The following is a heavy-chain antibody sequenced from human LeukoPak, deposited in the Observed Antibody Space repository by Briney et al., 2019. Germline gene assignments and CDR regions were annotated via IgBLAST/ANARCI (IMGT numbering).Heavy chain of an antibody. CDR3: ARTKNRYSSGWLYPFHFGY. D-gene: IGHD6-19*01. CDR2: IIPNFGTA. CDR1: GGTFSSYA. Sequence: SVKVSCKASGGTFSSYAISWVRQAPGQGLEWMGGIIPNFGTANYAQKFQGRVTITADESTSTAYMELSSLRSEDTAVYYCARTKNRYSSGWLYPFHFGYWGQGTLVTVSS. V-gene: IGHV1-69*13. J-gene: IGHJ4*02.